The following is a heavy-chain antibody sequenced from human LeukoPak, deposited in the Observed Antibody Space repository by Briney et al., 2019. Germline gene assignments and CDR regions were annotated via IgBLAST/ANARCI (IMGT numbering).Heavy chain of an antibody. V-gene: IGHV4-59*01. CDR3: ARVSTSCYCVDY. CDR1: GGSISSYY. CDR2: IYYSGST. J-gene: IGHJ4*02. Sequence: SETLSLTCTVSGGSISSYYWSWIRQPPGKGLEWIGYIYYSGSTNYNPSLKSRVTISVDTSKNQFSLKLSSVTAADTAVYYCARVSTSCYCVDYWGQGTLVTVSS. D-gene: IGHD2-2*01.